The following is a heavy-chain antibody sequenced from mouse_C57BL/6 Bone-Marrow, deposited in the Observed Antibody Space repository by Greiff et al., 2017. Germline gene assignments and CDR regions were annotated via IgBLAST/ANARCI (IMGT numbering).Heavy chain of an antibody. CDR2: IYPGDGDT. J-gene: IGHJ2*01. CDR3: ARGLGRGYFDY. CDR1: GYAFSSSW. D-gene: IGHD4-1*01. V-gene: IGHV1-82*01. Sequence: QVQLKESGPELVKPGASVKISCKASGYAFSSSWMNWVKQRPGKGLEWIGRIYPGDGDTNYNGKFKGKATLTADKSSSTAYMQLSSLTSEDSAVXFCARGLGRGYFDYWGQGTTLTVSS.